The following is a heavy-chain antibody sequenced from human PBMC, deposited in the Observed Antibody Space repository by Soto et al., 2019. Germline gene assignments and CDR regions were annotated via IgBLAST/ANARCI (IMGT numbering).Heavy chain of an antibody. V-gene: IGHV4-4*02. CDR2: IYHSGNT. J-gene: IGHJ5*02. CDR3: AREGPATIAADLSWFDP. D-gene: IGHD6-13*01. CDR1: GGSINSSNW. Sequence: QVQLQESGPGLVKPSGTLSLTCAVSGGSINSSNWWTWVRQPPGKGLVWIGDIYHSGNTNYNPSLKSPLSRSVVKSNNQFSMRLSSVTAADTAIYYCAREGPATIAADLSWFDPWGQGALVTVSS.